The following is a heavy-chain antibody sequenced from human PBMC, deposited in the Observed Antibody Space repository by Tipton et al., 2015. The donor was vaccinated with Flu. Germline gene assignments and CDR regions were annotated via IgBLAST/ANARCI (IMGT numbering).Heavy chain of an antibody. D-gene: IGHD1-1*01. CDR1: GGSISSSSYY. CDR3: ARLGFRDDVDYYGMDV. V-gene: IGHV4-39*01. CDR2: IYYSGST. Sequence: TLSLTCTVSGGSISSSSYYWGWIRQPPGKGLEWIGSIYYSGSTYYNPSLKSRVTISVDTSKNQFSLKLSSVTAADTAVYYCARLGFRDDVDYYGMDVWGQGTTVTVSS. J-gene: IGHJ6*02.